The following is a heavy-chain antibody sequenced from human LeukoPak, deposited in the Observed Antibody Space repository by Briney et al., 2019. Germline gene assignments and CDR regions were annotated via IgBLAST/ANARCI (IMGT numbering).Heavy chain of an antibody. CDR1: GFTFSSYA. D-gene: IGHD6-13*01. J-gene: IGHJ6*03. Sequence: GGTLRLSCAASGFTFSSYAMHWVRQAPGKGLEYVSAISSNGGSTYYANSVKGRFTISRDNSKNTLYLQMGSLRAEDMAVYYCARDGYSSSWYYSYYYYYYMDVWGKGTTVTVSS. V-gene: IGHV3-64*01. CDR2: ISSNGGST. CDR3: ARDGYSSSWYYSYYYYYYMDV.